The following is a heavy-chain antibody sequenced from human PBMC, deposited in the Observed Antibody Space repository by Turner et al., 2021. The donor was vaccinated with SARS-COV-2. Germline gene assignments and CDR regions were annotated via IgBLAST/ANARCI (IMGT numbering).Heavy chain of an antibody. CDR3: VRESIVVVPAANY. CDR1: GFTFSIYW. D-gene: IGHD2-2*01. Sequence: EVQLVESGGGLVQPGGSLRLSCAASGFTFSIYWMHWVRQAQGNVLGEVLRINSDGSSTSYADSVKGRFTISRDNAKNTLYLQMNSLRGEDTAVYYCVRESIVVVPAANYWGQGTLVTVSS. CDR2: INSDGSST. J-gene: IGHJ4*02. V-gene: IGHV3-74*01.